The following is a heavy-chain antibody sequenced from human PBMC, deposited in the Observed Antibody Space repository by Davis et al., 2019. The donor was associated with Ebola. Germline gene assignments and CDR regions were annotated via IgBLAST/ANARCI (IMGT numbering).Heavy chain of an antibody. CDR2: INHSGST. V-gene: IGHV4-34*01. CDR1: GGSISSYY. D-gene: IGHD3-22*01. Sequence: SETLSLTCPVPGGSISSYYWSWIRQPPGKGLEWIGEINHSGSTNYNPSLKSRVTISVDTSKNQFSLKLSSVTAADTAVYYCAGGSPYYYDRRGRFDYWGQGTLVTVSS. CDR3: AGGSPYYYDRRGRFDY. J-gene: IGHJ4*02.